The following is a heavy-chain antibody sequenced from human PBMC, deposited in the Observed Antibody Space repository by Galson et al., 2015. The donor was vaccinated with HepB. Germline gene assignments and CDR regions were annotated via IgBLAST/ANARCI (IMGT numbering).Heavy chain of an antibody. D-gene: IGHD6-19*01. CDR3: ARDSLGQWLNWFDP. Sequence: SLRLSCAASGFTFSSYSMNWVRQAPGKGLEWVSYISSSSSTIYYADSVKGRFTISRDNAKNSLYLQMNSLRDEDTAVYYCARDSLGQWLNWFDPWGQGTLVTVSS. J-gene: IGHJ5*02. CDR2: ISSSSSTI. CDR1: GFTFSSYS. V-gene: IGHV3-48*02.